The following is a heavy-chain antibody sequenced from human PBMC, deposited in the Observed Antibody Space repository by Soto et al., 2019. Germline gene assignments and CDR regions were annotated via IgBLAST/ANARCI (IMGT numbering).Heavy chain of an antibody. CDR2: IKQDGSEK. J-gene: IGHJ3*02. CDR1: GFTCSSYW. Sequence: EVQLVESGGGLVQPGGSLRLSCAVSGFTCSSYWMSWVRQAPGKGLEWVANIKQDGSEKYYMDSEKGRFTISRDNAKNSLFLQVNSLRVEDTAVYYCARGGRCSPTSCHTSRSSFDIWGLGTMVTVSS. CDR3: ARGGRCSPTSCHTSRSSFDI. D-gene: IGHD2-2*01. V-gene: IGHV3-7*01.